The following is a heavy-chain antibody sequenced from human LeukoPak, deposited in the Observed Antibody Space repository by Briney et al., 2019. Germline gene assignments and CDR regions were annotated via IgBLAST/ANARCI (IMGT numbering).Heavy chain of an antibody. CDR2: ITSSGSTI. Sequence: GGSLRLSCAASEFNFSTFTMNWVRQAPGKGLEWVSSITSSGSTIFYADSVKGRFTVSRDNAKNSLYLQVYSLTVEDTATYYCARLRTGRFSTSWFDYWGQGSLVTVSS. D-gene: IGHD6-13*01. CDR3: ARLRTGRFSTSWFDY. V-gene: IGHV3-48*04. J-gene: IGHJ4*02. CDR1: EFNFSTFT.